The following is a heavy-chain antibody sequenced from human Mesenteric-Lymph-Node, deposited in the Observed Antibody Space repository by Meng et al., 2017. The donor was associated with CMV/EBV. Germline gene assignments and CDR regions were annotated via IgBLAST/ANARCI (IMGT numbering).Heavy chain of an antibody. CDR3: AKDHYGSGSPFDY. CDR2: INTETRNP. J-gene: IGHJ4*02. D-gene: IGHD3-10*01. CDR1: GYTFTGYY. Sequence: CKASGYTFTGYYMHWVRQAPGQGLEWMGRINTETRNPTYAQGFTGRFVFSLDISVSTAYLQIDSLEAEDTAVYFCAKDHYGSGSPFDYWGQGTLVTVSS. V-gene: IGHV7-4-1*01.